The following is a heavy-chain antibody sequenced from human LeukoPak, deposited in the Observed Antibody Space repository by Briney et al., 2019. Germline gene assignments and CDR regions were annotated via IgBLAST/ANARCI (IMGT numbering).Heavy chain of an antibody. CDR3: ARVRGSWNVGLGYFDY. V-gene: IGHV1-18*01. CDR2: ISAYTGNT. J-gene: IGHJ4*02. D-gene: IGHD1-1*01. CDR1: GYPFTNHG. Sequence: ASVKVSCKASGYPFTNHGISWVRQAPGQGLEWMAWISAYTGNTNYAQKLQGRVTMTTDTSTSTAYMELRSLRSDDTAVYYCARVRGSWNVGLGYFDYWGQGTLVTVSS.